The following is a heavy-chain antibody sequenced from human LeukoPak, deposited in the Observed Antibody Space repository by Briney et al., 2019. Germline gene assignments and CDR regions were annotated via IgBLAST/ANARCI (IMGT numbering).Heavy chain of an antibody. J-gene: IGHJ3*02. CDR1: GYTFTGYY. D-gene: IGHD3-22*01. V-gene: IGHV1-2*02. CDR3: ARVEAMIVAHDAFDI. Sequence: ASVKVSCKASGYTFTGYYMHWVRQAPGQGLAWMGWINPNSGGTNYAQKFQGRVTMTRDTSISTAYMELSRLRSDDTAVYYCARVEAMIVAHDAFDIWGQGTMVTVSS. CDR2: INPNSGGT.